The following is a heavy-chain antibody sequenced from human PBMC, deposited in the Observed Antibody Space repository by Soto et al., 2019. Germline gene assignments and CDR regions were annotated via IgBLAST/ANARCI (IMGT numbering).Heavy chain of an antibody. J-gene: IGHJ6*02. CDR2: IIPMFGIA. Sequence: QVQLVQSGAEVKKPGSSVKVSCKGSGGTFNRYTITWVRQAPGQGPEWMGRIIPMFGIASYAQNFQGRVTIPADKSTSTAYMELSSLRSEDTAVYYCAGDSGLSDVVTGAISAIDVWGQGTTVTVSS. V-gene: IGHV1-69*08. CDR1: GGTFNRYT. CDR3: AGDSGLSDVVTGAISAIDV. D-gene: IGHD2-2*01.